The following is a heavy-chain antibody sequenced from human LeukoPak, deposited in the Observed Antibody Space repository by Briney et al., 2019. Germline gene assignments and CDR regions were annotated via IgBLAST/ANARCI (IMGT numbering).Heavy chain of an antibody. CDR3: ARVSPRLYYDFWSGYYSNWYFDL. J-gene: IGHJ2*01. V-gene: IGHV1-2*02. CDR2: INPNSGGT. CDR1: GYTFTGYY. Sequence: ASVKVSCKASGYTFTGYYMHWVRQAPGQGLEWMGWINPNSGGTNYAQKFQGRVTMTRDTSISTAYMELSRLRSDDTAVYYCARVSPRLYYDFWSGYYSNWYFDLWGRGTLVTVSS. D-gene: IGHD3-3*01.